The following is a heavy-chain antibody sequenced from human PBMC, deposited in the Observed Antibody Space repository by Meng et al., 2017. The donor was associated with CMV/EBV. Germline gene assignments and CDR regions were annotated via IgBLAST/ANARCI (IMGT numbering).Heavy chain of an antibody. D-gene: IGHD1-7*01. CDR2: ISSSSSYI. Sequence: GESLKISCAASGFTFSSYWMHWVRQAPGKGLEWVSSISSSSSYIYYADSVKGRFTISRDNAKNSLYLQMNSLRAEDTAVYYCARDLTGTTYYYYGMDVWGQGTTVTVSS. J-gene: IGHJ6*02. V-gene: IGHV3-21*01. CDR3: ARDLTGTTYYYYGMDV. CDR1: GFTFSSYW.